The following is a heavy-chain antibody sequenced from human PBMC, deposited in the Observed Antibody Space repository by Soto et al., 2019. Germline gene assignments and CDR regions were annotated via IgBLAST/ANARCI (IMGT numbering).Heavy chain of an antibody. CDR1: GGSISSGGYY. J-gene: IGHJ3*02. CDR3: AGEARNFNAFDI. CDR2: IYYSGST. V-gene: IGHV4-31*03. Sequence: SETLSLTCTVSGGSISSGGYYWSWIRQHPGKGLEWIGYIYYSGSTYYNPSLKSRVTISVDTSKDQFSLKLSSVTAADTAVYYCAGEARNFNAFDIWGQGTMVTVSS.